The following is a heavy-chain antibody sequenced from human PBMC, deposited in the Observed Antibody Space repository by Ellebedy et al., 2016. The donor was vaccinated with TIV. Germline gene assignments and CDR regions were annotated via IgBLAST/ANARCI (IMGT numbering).Heavy chain of an antibody. CDR2: INQDGSRI. J-gene: IGHJ6*02. D-gene: IGHD2-15*01. Sequence: GGSLRLSCAASGFTFTSYWMSWVRQAPGKGLEWVANINQDGSRIYYVDSVKGRFTISRDNSNNTVFLQLDSLGGEDTALYFCARDALGVGDGSGLDVWGQGTTVTVSS. CDR1: GFTFTSYW. CDR3: ARDALGVGDGSGLDV. V-gene: IGHV3-7*01.